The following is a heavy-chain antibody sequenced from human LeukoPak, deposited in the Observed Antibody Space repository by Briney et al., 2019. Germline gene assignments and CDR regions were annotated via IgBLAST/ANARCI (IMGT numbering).Heavy chain of an antibody. J-gene: IGHJ3*02. V-gene: IGHV3-30*02. CDR3: AKDSHYYGSGSYYKGAFDI. CDR2: IRYDGSNK. D-gene: IGHD3-10*01. Sequence: GSLRLSCAASGFTFSSYGMHWVRQAPGKGLEWVAFIRYDGSNKYYADSVKGRFTISRDNSKNTLYLQMNSLRAEDTAVYYCAKDSHYYGSGSYYKGAFDIWGQGTMVPSLQ. CDR1: GFTFSSYG.